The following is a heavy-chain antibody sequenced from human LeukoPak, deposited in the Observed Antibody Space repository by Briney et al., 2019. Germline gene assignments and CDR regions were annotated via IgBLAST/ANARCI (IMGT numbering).Heavy chain of an antibody. CDR3: ARVISGWTNYFDY. CDR2: IYSGGST. V-gene: IGHV3-53*01. J-gene: IGHJ4*02. CDR1: GFTVSSNY. Sequence: PGGSLRLSCAASGFTVSSNYISWVRQTPGKGLEWVSVIYSGGSTYYADSVKGRFTISRDNSKNTLYLQMNSLRAEDTAVYYCARVISGWTNYFDYWGQGTLVTVSS. D-gene: IGHD6-19*01.